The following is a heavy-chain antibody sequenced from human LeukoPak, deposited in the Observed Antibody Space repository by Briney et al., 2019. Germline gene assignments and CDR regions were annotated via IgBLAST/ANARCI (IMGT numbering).Heavy chain of an antibody. CDR2: IYHGGST. D-gene: IGHD6-6*01. CDR3: ARGYSSSSSSLYYYYMDV. Sequence: SETLSLTCTVPGGSISSYYWGWIRQSPEKGLEWIGSIYHGGSTYYNPSLRSRVIVSVDTSKNHFSLKMSSVTAADTAVYYCARGYSSSSSSLYYYYMDVWGRGATVTVSS. J-gene: IGHJ6*03. V-gene: IGHV4-59*04. CDR1: GGSISSYY.